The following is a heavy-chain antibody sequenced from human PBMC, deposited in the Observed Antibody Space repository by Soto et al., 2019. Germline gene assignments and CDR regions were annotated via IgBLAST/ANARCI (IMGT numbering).Heavy chain of an antibody. CDR3: ASNYYDSLSGCSYFDY. CDR2: IYHSGST. D-gene: IGHD3-9*01. J-gene: IGHJ4*02. CDR1: GYAISSGYY. Sequence: SETLSLTCAVSGYAISSGYYWGWIRQPPGKGLEWIASIYHSGSTYYNPSLESRVTISVDTSRNQFSLRLSSVTAADTAFYYCASNYYDSLSGCSYFDYWGQGTLVTVSS. V-gene: IGHV4-38-2*01.